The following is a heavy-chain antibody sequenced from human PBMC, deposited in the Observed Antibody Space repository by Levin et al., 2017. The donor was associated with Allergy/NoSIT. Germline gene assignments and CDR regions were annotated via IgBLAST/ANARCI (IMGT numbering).Heavy chain of an antibody. CDR2: ISPDGSP. CDR3: AKRGESGPFNL. J-gene: IGHJ3*01. V-gene: IGHV3-23*05. D-gene: IGHD3-16*01. CDR1: GFTFNNYA. Sequence: GESLKISCAASGFTFNNYAMNWVRQAPGRGLEWVSGISPDGSPFYVDSVKGRFTISRDNSRNTLYLQMNSLRVDDTALYYCAKRGESGPFNLWGRGTLVTVSS.